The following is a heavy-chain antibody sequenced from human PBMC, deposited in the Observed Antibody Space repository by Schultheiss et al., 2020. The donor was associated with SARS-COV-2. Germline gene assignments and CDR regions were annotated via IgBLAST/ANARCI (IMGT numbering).Heavy chain of an antibody. Sequence: ASVKVSCKASGYTFTSYYMHWVRQAPGQGLEWMGWINPNSGGTNYAQKFQGRVTMTRDTSISTAYMELSRLRSDDTAVYYCVRDWGYSGYDYWGQGTLVTVSS. J-gene: IGHJ4*02. CDR1: GYTFTSYY. D-gene: IGHD5-12*01. CDR2: INPNSGGT. CDR3: VRDWGYSGYDY. V-gene: IGHV1-2*02.